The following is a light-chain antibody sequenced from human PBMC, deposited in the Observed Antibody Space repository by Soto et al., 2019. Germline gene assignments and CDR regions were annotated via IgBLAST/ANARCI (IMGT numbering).Light chain of an antibody. CDR1: SSNIGSNT. J-gene: IGLJ3*02. CDR3: AAWDDNLNGPV. Sequence: QSVLTQPPSASGTPGQRVTISCSGSSSNIGSNTVSCYQQLPGTAPKLLIYSNNQRPSGVPDRFSGSKSGTSASLAISGLQSEDEADYYCAAWDDNLNGPVFGGGTKLTVL. V-gene: IGLV1-44*01. CDR2: SNN.